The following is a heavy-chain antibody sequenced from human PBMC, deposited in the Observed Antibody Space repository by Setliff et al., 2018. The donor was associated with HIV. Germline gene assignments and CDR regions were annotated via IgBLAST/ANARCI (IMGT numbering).Heavy chain of an antibody. CDR1: EFTYNKYW. CDR2: IKEDGSEK. Sequence: GGSLRLSCAASEFTYNKYWMSWVRQAPGKGLEWVANIKEDGSEKYYVDSVKGRFTISRDNAKNSLYLQMNSLRAEDTAVYYCARVEIYNFWSGYTYYFDYWGQGTLVTVSS. J-gene: IGHJ4*02. D-gene: IGHD3-3*01. CDR3: ARVEIYNFWSGYTYYFDY. V-gene: IGHV3-7*01.